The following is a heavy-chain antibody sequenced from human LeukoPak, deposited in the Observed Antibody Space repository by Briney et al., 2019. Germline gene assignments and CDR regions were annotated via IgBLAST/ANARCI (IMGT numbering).Heavy chain of an antibody. V-gene: IGHV1-18*04. Sequence: ASVKVSCKASGNTFAGYYVHWVRQAPGQRLEWMGWTYNTYTHYAQTLRDRLTMTTDTSTSTSYMELRSLRSDDTAVYYCARALAQGGSFDLYYFDSWGQGSLVTVSS. CDR1: GNTFAGYY. J-gene: IGHJ4*02. D-gene: IGHD3-9*01. CDR2: TYNTYT. CDR3: ARALAQGGSFDLYYFDS.